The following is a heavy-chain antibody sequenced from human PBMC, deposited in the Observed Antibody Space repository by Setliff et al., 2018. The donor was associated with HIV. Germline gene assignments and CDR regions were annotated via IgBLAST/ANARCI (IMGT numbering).Heavy chain of an antibody. J-gene: IGHJ4*01. CDR2: SCYSRIT. CDR3: VRSGYYWNTCPSF. D-gene: IGHD1-1*01. V-gene: IGHV4-39*01. CDR1: GDSVTSETYC. Sequence: PSETLSLTCTVSGDSVTSETYCWGWIRQPPEKGLEWIGSSCYSRITYYNSSLKSRATLSVDTPRNQLSLKLSSVTAADTAVYYCVRSGYYWNTCPSFWGHGTLVTVSS.